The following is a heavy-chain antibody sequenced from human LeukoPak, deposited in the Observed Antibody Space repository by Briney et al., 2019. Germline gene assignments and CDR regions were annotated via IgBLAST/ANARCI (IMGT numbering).Heavy chain of an antibody. D-gene: IGHD3-10*01. CDR2: ISYDGSNK. V-gene: IGHV3-30-3*01. CDR3: AKVVRGSTDYFDY. J-gene: IGHJ4*02. CDR1: GFTFSSYA. Sequence: PGGSLRLSCAASGFTFSSYAMHWVRQAPGKGLEWVAVISYDGSNKYYADSVKGRFTISRDNSRNTLYLQMTSLRAEDTAVYYCAKVVRGSTDYFDYWGQGTLVTVSP.